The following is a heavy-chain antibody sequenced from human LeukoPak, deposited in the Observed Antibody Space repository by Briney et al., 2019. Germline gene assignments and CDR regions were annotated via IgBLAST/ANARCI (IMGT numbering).Heavy chain of an antibody. CDR1: GFSVSSNY. D-gene: IGHD1-26*01. J-gene: IGHJ6*03. CDR2: ITSTGSYT. CDR3: ARDPYSGSYGDSYYYMDV. V-gene: IGHV3-21*01. Sequence: GGSLRLSCAASGFSVSSNYVSWVRQAPGKGLEWVSSITSTGSYTFYADSVKGRFTISRDNAKNSLYLQMNSLRAEGTAIYYCARDPYSGSYGDSYYYMDVWGKGTTVTISS.